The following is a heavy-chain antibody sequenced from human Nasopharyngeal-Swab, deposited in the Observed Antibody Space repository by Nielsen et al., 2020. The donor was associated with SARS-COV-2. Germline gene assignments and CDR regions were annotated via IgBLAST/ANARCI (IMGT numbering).Heavy chain of an antibody. J-gene: IGHJ4*02. D-gene: IGHD1-26*01. Sequence: GALKISCGGSGFTFSDYWMSWVRQAPGKGPEWVANIKQDGSEKYYVDSVKGRFTISRDNAKNSLYLQMNSLRAEDTAVYHCVTGGSYYVYWGQGTLVTVSS. CDR2: IKQDGSEK. CDR1: GFTFSDYW. CDR3: VTGGSYYVY. V-gene: IGHV3-7*01.